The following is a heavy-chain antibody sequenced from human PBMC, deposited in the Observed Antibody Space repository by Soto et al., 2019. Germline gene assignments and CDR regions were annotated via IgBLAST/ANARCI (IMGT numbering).Heavy chain of an antibody. D-gene: IGHD5-12*01. Sequence: EVQLVESGGGLVQPGGSLRLSCAASGFTFSDHYMDWVRQAPGKGLEWVGRTRNKANSYTTEYAASVKGRFTISRDDSKNSLYLQMNGLKTEDTAVYYCARDRRDGYNWPGYYFDYWGQGTLGTVSS. CDR2: TRNKANSYTT. CDR1: GFTFSDHY. J-gene: IGHJ4*02. CDR3: ARDRRDGYNWPGYYFDY. V-gene: IGHV3-72*01.